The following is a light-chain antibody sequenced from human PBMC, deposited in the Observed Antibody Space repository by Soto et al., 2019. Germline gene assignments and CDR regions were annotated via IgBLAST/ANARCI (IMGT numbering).Light chain of an antibody. CDR3: YSYAGSTSVV. CDR1: SSDVGSYNL. Sequence: QSALTQPASVSGSPGQSITVSCTGTSSDVGSYNLVSWYQQHPGKAPKLIIYEVNKRPSGVSNRFSGSKSGNTASLTISGLQAEDEGDYYCYSYAGSTSVVFGGGTKLTVL. V-gene: IGLV2-23*02. J-gene: IGLJ3*02. CDR2: EVN.